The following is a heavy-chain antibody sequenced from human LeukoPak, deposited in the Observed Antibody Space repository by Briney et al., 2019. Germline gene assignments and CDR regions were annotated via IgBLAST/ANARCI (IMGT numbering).Heavy chain of an antibody. D-gene: IGHD6-13*01. Sequence: GASVKVSCKASGYTFTSYGISWVRQAPGQGLEWMGWISAYNGNTNYAQKFQGRVTMTRDTSISTAYMELSRLRSDDTAVYYCAREGIGYSSSPSPWGQGTLVTVSS. CDR3: AREGIGYSSSPSP. V-gene: IGHV1-18*01. CDR2: ISAYNGNT. CDR1: GYTFTSYG. J-gene: IGHJ4*02.